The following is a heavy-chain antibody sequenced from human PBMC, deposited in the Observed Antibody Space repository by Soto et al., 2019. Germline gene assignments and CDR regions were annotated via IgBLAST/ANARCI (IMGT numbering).Heavy chain of an antibody. CDR3: ASSFPGCSGGSCYPYYGMDV. J-gene: IGHJ6*02. V-gene: IGHV1-69*12. CDR2: IIPIFGTA. Sequence: QVQLVQSGAEVKKPGSSVKVSCKASGGTFSSYAISWVRQAPGQGLEWMGGIIPIFGTANYAQKFQGRVTITADESTSTAYMELSSLRSEDTAVYYCASSFPGCSGGSCYPYYGMDVWGQGTTVTVSS. D-gene: IGHD2-15*01. CDR1: GGTFSSYA.